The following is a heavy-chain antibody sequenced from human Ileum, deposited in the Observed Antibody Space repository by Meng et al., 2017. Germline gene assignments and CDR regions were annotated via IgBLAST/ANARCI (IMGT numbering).Heavy chain of an antibody. D-gene: IGHD3-10*01. V-gene: IGHV3-30*04. CDR1: GFTFSSYA. J-gene: IGHJ2*01. CDR3: ASPPSEGDL. Sequence: VYQVESGWGLVRRRMSLRLAWAASGFTFSSYARHWVRQAPVKGLEWVAVISYDGSNKYYADSVKGRFTISRDNSKNTLYLQMNSLRAEDTAVYYCASPPSEGDLWGRGTLVTVSS. CDR2: ISYDGSNK.